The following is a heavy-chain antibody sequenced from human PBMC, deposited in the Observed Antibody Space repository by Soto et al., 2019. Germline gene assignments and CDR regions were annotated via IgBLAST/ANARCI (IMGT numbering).Heavy chain of an antibody. CDR1: GYTFTSYG. D-gene: IGHD6-19*01. CDR2: ISAYNGNT. CDR3: ARALGYSSGWYNWFDP. Sequence: ASVKVSCKASGYTFTSYGISWARQAPGQGLEWMGWISAYNGNTNYAQKLQGRVTMTTDTSTSIAYMELRSLRSDDTAVYYCARALGYSSGWYNWFDPGGQGTLVTVSS. V-gene: IGHV1-18*01. J-gene: IGHJ5*02.